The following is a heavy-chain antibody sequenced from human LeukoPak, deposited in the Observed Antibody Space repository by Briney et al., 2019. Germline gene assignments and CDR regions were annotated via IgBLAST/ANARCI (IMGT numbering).Heavy chain of an antibody. CDR3: ARDHRNAGVFDY. J-gene: IGHJ4*02. CDR2: IYVGGRT. Sequence: PGGSLRLSCAASGFTVSSNYMSWVRQAPGKGLEWLSVIYVGGRTFYADSVKGRFTISRDNSKDTLYLQMSSLRADDTAVYYCARDHRNAGVFDYWGQGTLVTVSS. V-gene: IGHV3-53*01. CDR1: GFTVSSNY. D-gene: IGHD2-2*01.